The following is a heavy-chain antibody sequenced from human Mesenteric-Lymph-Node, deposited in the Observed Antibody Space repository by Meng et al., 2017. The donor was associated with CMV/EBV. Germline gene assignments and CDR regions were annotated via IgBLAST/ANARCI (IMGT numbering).Heavy chain of an antibody. CDR2: LRNGDETA. CDR3: ARDWALDS. CDR1: GFTFSDYE. J-gene: IGHJ4*02. V-gene: IGHV3-48*03. Sequence: GESLKISCAASGFTFSDYEMNWVRQAPGKGLEWVSYLRNGDETAFYAESVKGRFTVSRDNAMNSLHLQMNSLRVEDTAVYYCARDWALDSWGQGTVVTVSS. D-gene: IGHD7-27*01.